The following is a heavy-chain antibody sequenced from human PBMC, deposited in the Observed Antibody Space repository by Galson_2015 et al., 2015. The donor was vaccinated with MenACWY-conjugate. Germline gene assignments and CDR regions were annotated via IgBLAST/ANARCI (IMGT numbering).Heavy chain of an antibody. CDR1: GFTFNNYA. Sequence: SLRLSCAASGFTFNNYAMNWVRQAPGKGLEWVSTISASGAGTYYADSVKGRFTISRDNSNDTLFLQMNSLRADDTAIYYCARGRWGSAAAKWFDPW. CDR2: ISASGAGT. CDR3: ARGRWGSAAAKWFDP. J-gene: IGHJ5*02. V-gene: IGHV3-23*01. D-gene: IGHD6-25*01.